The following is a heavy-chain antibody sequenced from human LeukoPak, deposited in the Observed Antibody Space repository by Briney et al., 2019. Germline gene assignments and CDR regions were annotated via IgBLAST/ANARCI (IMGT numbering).Heavy chain of an antibody. CDR2: IRYDGSNK. V-gene: IGHV3-30*02. D-gene: IGHD6-19*01. CDR3: AKQEASLIAVAGPSYYFDF. J-gene: IGHJ4*02. CDR1: GFTFSSYG. Sequence: GGSLRLSCAASGFTFSSYGMHCVRQAPGKGLEWVAFIRYDGSNKYYADSVKGRFTISRDNSKNTLYLQMNNLRAEDTAVYYCAKQEASLIAVAGPSYYFDFWGQGTLVTVSS.